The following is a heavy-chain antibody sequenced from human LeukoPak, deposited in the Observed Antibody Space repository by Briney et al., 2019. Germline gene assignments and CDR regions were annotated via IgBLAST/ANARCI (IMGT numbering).Heavy chain of an antibody. CDR3: ARVGSGSYYNRKFDY. Sequence: ASVKVSCKASGYTFTSYYMHWVRQAPGQGLEWMGIINPSGGSTSYARKFQGRVTMTRDTSTSTVYMGLSSLRSEDTAVYYCARVGSGSYYNRKFDYWGQGTLVTVSS. J-gene: IGHJ4*02. CDR1: GYTFTSYY. D-gene: IGHD3-10*01. CDR2: INPSGGST. V-gene: IGHV1-46*01.